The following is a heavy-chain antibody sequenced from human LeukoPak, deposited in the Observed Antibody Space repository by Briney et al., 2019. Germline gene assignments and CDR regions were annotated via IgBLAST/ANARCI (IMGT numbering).Heavy chain of an antibody. CDR3: ARDLSIAVFDY. D-gene: IGHD6-19*01. Sequence: GRSLRLSCAASGFTFTTYGMHWVRQAPGKGLEWVAVIWYDGRNKYYVDSVKGRFTISRDNSKNTVYLQMNSLRAEDTAVYFCARDLSIAVFDYWGQGTLVTVSS. CDR2: IWYDGRNK. CDR1: GFTFTTYG. J-gene: IGHJ4*02. V-gene: IGHV3-33*01.